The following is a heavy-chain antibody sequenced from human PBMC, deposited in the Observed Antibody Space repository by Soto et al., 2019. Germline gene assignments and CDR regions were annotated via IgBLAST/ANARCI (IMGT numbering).Heavy chain of an antibody. V-gene: IGHV1-2*02. D-gene: IGHD6-6*01. CDR1: GDTFASFG. Sequence: ASVKVSCKASGDTFASFGFSWVRQAPGQGLEWMGWINPNSGGTNYAQKFQGRVTMTRDTSISAAYMELSRLRSDDTAVYYCARSRRQVVYNGMDVWGQGTTVTVSS. J-gene: IGHJ6*02. CDR2: INPNSGGT. CDR3: ARSRRQVVYNGMDV.